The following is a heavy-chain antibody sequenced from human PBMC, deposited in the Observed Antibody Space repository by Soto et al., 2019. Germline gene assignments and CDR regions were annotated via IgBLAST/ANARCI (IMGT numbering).Heavy chain of an antibody. CDR3: ARARITGTTNWFDP. V-gene: IGHV3-30-3*01. D-gene: IGHD1-7*01. J-gene: IGHJ5*02. CDR1: GFTFSSYA. CDR2: ISYDGSNK. Sequence: QVQLVESGGGVVQPGRSLRLSCAASGFTFSSYAMHWVRQAPGKGLEWVAVISYDGSNKYYADSVKGRFTISRDNSKNTLYLQMNSLRAEDTAVYYFARARITGTTNWFDPCGQGTLVTVSS.